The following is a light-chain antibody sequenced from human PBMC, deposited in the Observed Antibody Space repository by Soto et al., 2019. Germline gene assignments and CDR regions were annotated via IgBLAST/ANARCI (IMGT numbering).Light chain of an antibody. J-gene: IGKJ4*01. CDR3: QQSYKILT. Sequence: DIQLTQSPASLCASVGGRFTITCRASDNIGSNSNWDQHQTGTAPKVLIYAASSLQGGVPSRFSGSGYGTQFTLTISGLQTEDFATYYCQQSYKILTFGGGTKVDIK. CDR2: AAS. V-gene: IGKV1-39*01. CDR1: DNIGSN.